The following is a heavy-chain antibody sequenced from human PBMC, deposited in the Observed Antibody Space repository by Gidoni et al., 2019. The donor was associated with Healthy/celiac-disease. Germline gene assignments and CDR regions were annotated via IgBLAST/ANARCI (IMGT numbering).Heavy chain of an antibody. V-gene: IGHV3-15*01. J-gene: IGHJ6*02. CDR3: TTVVAGLYYYYGMDV. CDR1: GFTFSNAW. D-gene: IGHD6-19*01. Sequence: EVQLVESGGGLVKPGGSLRLSCAASGFTFSNAWMSWVRQAPGKGLECVGRIKSKTDGGTTDYAAPVKGRFTISRDDSKNTLYLQMNSLKTEDTAVYYCTTVVAGLYYYYGMDVWGQGTTVTVSS. CDR2: IKSKTDGGTT.